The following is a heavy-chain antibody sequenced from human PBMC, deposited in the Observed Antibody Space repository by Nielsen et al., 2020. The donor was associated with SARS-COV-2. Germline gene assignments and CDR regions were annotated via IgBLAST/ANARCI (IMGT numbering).Heavy chain of an antibody. J-gene: IGHJ4*02. CDR3: ARAFDYDYGWGSYRPYYFDY. Sequence: GESLKISCAASGFTFSSYAMSWVRQAPGKGLEWVSAISGSGGSTYYADSVKGRFTISRDNSKNTLYLQMNSLRAEDTAVYYCARAFDYDYGWGSYRPYYFDYWGQGTLVTVSS. CDR1: GFTFSSYA. D-gene: IGHD3-16*02. CDR2: ISGSGGST. V-gene: IGHV3-23*01.